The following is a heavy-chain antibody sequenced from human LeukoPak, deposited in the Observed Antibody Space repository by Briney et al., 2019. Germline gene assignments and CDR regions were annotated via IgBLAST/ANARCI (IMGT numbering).Heavy chain of an antibody. D-gene: IGHD6-19*01. CDR2: ISYDGSNK. CDR3: AKGGGGSGWDDAFDI. Sequence: PGGSLRLSCAASGFTFSSYGMHWVRQAPGKGLEWVAVISYDGSNKYYADSVKGRFTISRDNPKNTLYLQMNSLRAEDTAVYYCAKGGGGSGWDDAFDIWGQGTMVTVSS. J-gene: IGHJ3*02. V-gene: IGHV3-30*18. CDR1: GFTFSSYG.